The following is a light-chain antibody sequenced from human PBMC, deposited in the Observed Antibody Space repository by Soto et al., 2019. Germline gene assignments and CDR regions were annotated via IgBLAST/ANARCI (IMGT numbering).Light chain of an antibody. Sequence: EIVMTQSPVTLSVSPGERVTLSCRASQSVSSNLAWYQQKPGQAPRLLIYGASTRATGIPARFSGSGSGTEFTLTISSLQSEDFAVYHCQQYNNWPGWAFGQGTKVE. J-gene: IGKJ1*01. CDR3: QQYNNWPGWA. CDR2: GAS. V-gene: IGKV3-15*01. CDR1: QSVSSN.